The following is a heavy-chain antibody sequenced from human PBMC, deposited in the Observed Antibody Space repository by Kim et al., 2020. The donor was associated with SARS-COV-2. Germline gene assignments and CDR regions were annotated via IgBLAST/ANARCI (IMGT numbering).Heavy chain of an antibody. J-gene: IGHJ4*02. Sequence: GGSLRLSCAASGFTFSSYAMSWVRQAPGKGLEWVSAISGSGGSTYYADSVKGRFTISRDNSKNTLYLQMNSLRAEDTAVYYCAKPLFRYVDTAMATQYYFDYWGQGTLVTVSS. CDR2: ISGSGGST. CDR3: AKPLFRYVDTAMATQYYFDY. V-gene: IGHV3-23*01. CDR1: GFTFSSYA. D-gene: IGHD5-18*01.